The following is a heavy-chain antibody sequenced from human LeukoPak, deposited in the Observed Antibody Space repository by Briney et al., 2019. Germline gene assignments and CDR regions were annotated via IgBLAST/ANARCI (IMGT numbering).Heavy chain of an antibody. Sequence: GGSLRLSCAASEFTFVRYAMNWVRQAPGKGLEWISYIGISSGNTKYADSVKGRFTISGDKAKNSVYLQMNSLRVEDTAVYYCARDTKYAFDNWGQGTLVTVSS. CDR3: ARDTKYAFDN. V-gene: IGHV3-48*01. D-gene: IGHD2-2*01. J-gene: IGHJ4*02. CDR2: IGISSGNT. CDR1: EFTFVRYA.